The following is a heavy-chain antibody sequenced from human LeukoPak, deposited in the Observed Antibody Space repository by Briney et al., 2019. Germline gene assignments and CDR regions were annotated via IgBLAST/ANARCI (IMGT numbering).Heavy chain of an antibody. V-gene: IGHV3-23*01. J-gene: IGHJ4*02. Sequence: GGSLRLSCAASGFTFSSYAMSWVRQAPGKGLEWASAISGSGGSTYYADSVKGRFTISRDNSKNTLYLQMNSLRAEDTAVYYCAKDRKQWFRELVLFDYWGQGTLVTVSS. CDR2: ISGSGGST. D-gene: IGHD3-10*01. CDR1: GFTFSSYA. CDR3: AKDRKQWFRELVLFDY.